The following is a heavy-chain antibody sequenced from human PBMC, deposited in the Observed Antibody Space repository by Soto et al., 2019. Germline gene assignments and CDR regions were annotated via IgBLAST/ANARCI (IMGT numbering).Heavy chain of an antibody. V-gene: IGHV5-51*01. J-gene: IGHJ4*02. Sequence: GESLKISCNGSGYSFTSYWIGWVRQMPGKGLEWMGIIYPGDSDPRYSPSFQGQVTISVDKSMSTAYLQWSSLKASDTAMYYCARLPGIAVAGTWGQPKRFDYWGQGTLVTVSS. CDR2: IYPGDSDP. CDR3: ARLPGIAVAGTWGQPKRFDY. CDR1: GYSFTSYW. D-gene: IGHD6-19*01.